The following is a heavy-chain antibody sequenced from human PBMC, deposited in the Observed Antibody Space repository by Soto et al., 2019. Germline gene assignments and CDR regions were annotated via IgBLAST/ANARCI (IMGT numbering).Heavy chain of an antibody. Sequence: SVKVSCKASGGTFSSYAISWVRQAPGQGLEWMGGIIPIFGTANYAQKFQGRVTITADESTSTAYMELSSLRSEDTAVYYCARDPGVHYDFWSGYPNYYYYYGMDVWGQGTTVTVSS. CDR1: GGTFSSYA. CDR3: ARDPGVHYDFWSGYPNYYYYYGMDV. V-gene: IGHV1-69*13. D-gene: IGHD3-3*01. CDR2: IIPIFGTA. J-gene: IGHJ6*02.